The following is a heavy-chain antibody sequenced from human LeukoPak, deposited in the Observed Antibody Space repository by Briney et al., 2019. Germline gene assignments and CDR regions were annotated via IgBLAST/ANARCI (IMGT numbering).Heavy chain of an antibody. CDR3: ARDNGYDSGGYAAFDI. D-gene: IGHD3-22*01. Sequence: GGSLRLSCAASGFTFSSYAMSWVRQAPGKGLEWVSAISGSGGSTYYADSVKGRFTISRDNSKNTLYLQMNSLRAEDTAVYYCARDNGYDSGGYAAFDIWGQGTMVTVSS. V-gene: IGHV3-23*01. CDR1: GFTFSSYA. CDR2: ISGSGGST. J-gene: IGHJ3*02.